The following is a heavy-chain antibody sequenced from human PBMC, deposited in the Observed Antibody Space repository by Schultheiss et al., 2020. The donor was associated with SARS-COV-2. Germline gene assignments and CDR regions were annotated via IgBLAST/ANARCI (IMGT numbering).Heavy chain of an antibody. V-gene: IGHV5-51*01. J-gene: IGHJ6*02. D-gene: IGHD3-10*01. Sequence: GESLKISCKGSGYSFTSYWIGWVRQMPGKGLEWMGIIYPCDSDTRYSPSFQGQVTISADKSISNAYLQWSSLKASDTAMYYCARLFDGSGSYVVDYYYGMDVWGQGTTVTVSS. CDR2: IYPCDSDT. CDR3: ARLFDGSGSYVVDYYYGMDV. CDR1: GYSFTSYW.